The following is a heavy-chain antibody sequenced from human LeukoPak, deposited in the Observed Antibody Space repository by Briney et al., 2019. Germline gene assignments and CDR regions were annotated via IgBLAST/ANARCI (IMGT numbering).Heavy chain of an antibody. J-gene: IGHJ4*02. CDR3: ARSAAGASYDC. Sequence: GGSLRLSCAASGFTFSSYSMSWVRQAPGKGLEWASSISSSSASIFYADSVKGRFTLSRDNAENSLYLQMNSLRAEDTAVYFCARSAAGASYDCWGQGTLVTVSS. CDR1: GFTFSSYS. CDR2: ISSSSASI. V-gene: IGHV3-21*06. D-gene: IGHD2-21*02.